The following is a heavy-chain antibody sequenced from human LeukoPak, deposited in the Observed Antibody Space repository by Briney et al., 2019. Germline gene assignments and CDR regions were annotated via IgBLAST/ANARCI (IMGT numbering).Heavy chain of an antibody. CDR1: GFTFSDYY. J-gene: IGHJ6*02. V-gene: IGHV3-11*05. CDR2: INPRSTYT. CDR3: AGDRYFYYYGMDV. Sequence: GGSLRLSCAASGFTFSDYYMSWIRQAPAKGLECVSYINPRSTYTDYADSVKGRFTVTRDNAKNSLYLQMDSLRAGDTAMYYCAGDRYFYYYGMDVWGQGTTVTVSS.